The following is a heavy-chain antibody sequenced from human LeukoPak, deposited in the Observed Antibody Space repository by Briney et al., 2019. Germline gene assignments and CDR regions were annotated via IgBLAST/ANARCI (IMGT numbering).Heavy chain of an antibody. V-gene: IGHV4-34*01. CDR1: GGSFSGYY. Sequence: PSETLSLTCAVYGGSFSGYYWSWIRQPPGKGLEWIGEINHSGSTNYNPSLKSRVTISVDTSKNQFSLKLSSVTAADTAVYYCARHRRYCSSTSCYSEHAFDIWGQGTMVTVSS. CDR2: INHSGST. CDR3: ARHRRYCSSTSCYSEHAFDI. J-gene: IGHJ3*02. D-gene: IGHD2-2*02.